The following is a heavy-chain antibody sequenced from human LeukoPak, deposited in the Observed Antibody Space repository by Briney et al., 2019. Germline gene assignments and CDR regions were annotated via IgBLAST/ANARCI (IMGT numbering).Heavy chain of an antibody. Sequence: GGSLRLSCVASDFTFSTYDMTWVRQAPGEGLEWVSSISDSGRYIFTADSMRGRFTISRDNSANTLYLQMYSLRVDDTATYFCAGKLPGATYYFDSWGQGTLVTVSS. CDR2: ISDSGRYI. D-gene: IGHD2-21*01. J-gene: IGHJ4*02. V-gene: IGHV3-23*01. CDR3: AGKLPGATYYFDS. CDR1: DFTFSTYD.